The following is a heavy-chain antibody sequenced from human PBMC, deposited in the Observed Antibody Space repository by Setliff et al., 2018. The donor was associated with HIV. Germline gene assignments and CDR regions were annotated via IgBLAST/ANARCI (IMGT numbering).Heavy chain of an antibody. D-gene: IGHD2-15*01. Sequence: PGESLKISCKGSGYMFTSYWIGWVRQMPGKGLEWLGIIYPGDSETRYSPSFQGQVTIPADKSINTAYLQWSSLKASDTAMYYCSRVYCRGGTCPHYFDYWAQGTLVTVSS. V-gene: IGHV5-51*01. J-gene: IGHJ4*02. CDR1: GYMFTSYW. CDR2: IYPGDSET. CDR3: SRVYCRGGTCPHYFDY.